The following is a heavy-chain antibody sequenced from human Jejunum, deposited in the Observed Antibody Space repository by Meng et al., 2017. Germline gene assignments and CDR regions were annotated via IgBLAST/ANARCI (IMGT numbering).Heavy chain of an antibody. CDR1: RFPFKNYA. CDR2: VGISGDST. CDR3: VNDLRLSRGSSGVWDVSEYFQW. Sequence: GGSLRLSCAASRFPFKNYAMSWVRQAPGKGLEWVSSVGISGDSTNYADSVKGRFTISRDNSRNTLDLQMNSLRVDDTAIYYCVNDLRLSRGSSGVWDVSEYFQWWGQGTLVTVSS. J-gene: IGHJ1*01. V-gene: IGHV3-23*01. D-gene: IGHD5/OR15-5a*01.